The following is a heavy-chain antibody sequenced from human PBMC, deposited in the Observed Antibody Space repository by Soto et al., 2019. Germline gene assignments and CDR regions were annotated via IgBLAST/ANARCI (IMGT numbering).Heavy chain of an antibody. CDR3: AKALLGATKVRSYYYGMDF. D-gene: IGHD1-26*01. J-gene: IGHJ6*02. CDR1: GSTFSSYA. CDR2: ISGSGGST. V-gene: IGHV3-23*01. Sequence: GGYLRLSCAASGSTFSSYAMSWVRQAPGKGLEWVSAISGSGGSTYYADSVKGRFTISRDNSKNTLYLQMNGLRAEDTAVYYCAKALLGATKVRSYYYGMDFWCQGTTVSVS.